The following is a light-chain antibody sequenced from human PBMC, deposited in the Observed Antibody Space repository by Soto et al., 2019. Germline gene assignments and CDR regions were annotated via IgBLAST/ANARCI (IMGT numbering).Light chain of an antibody. J-gene: IGKJ2*01. V-gene: IGKV1-39*01. Sequence: DIQMTQSPSSLSASVGDRVTISCRASQSISSYLNWYQQKPGKAPNLLIYGASSLQSGFPSRFSGRGSGTDVSLSISSLQPEDCATYYCQQSYSAPYTFGQGTKLEIK. CDR3: QQSYSAPYT. CDR2: GAS. CDR1: QSISSY.